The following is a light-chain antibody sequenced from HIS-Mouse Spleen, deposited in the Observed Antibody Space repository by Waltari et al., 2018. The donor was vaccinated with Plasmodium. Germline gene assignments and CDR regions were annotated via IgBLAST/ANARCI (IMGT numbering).Light chain of an antibody. Sequence: QSALTQPRSVSGSPGQSVTISCTGTSSDVGGYNYVSWYQQHPGKAPKLMIYDVSQRTGVVPGLSAGCSAGITASLTISGLQAEEAADYYCCSYAGSYPWVFGGGTKLTVL. CDR2: DVS. V-gene: IGLV2-11*01. CDR1: SSDVGGYNY. CDR3: CSYAGSYPWV. J-gene: IGLJ3*02.